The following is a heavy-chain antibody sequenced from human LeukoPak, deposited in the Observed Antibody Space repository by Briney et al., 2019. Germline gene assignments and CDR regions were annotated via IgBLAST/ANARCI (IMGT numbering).Heavy chain of an antibody. Sequence: GGSLRLSCTASGFTFSTYGMHWVRQAPGKGLEWVTLISYDGSTKYYSDSVKGRFTLSRDNSKNTLYLQMNSLRAEDTAVYYCAKDQDDSSGWKDYWGQGTLVTVSS. CDR3: AKDQDDSSGWKDY. CDR1: GFTFSTYG. J-gene: IGHJ4*02. V-gene: IGHV3-30*18. D-gene: IGHD3-22*01. CDR2: ISYDGSTK.